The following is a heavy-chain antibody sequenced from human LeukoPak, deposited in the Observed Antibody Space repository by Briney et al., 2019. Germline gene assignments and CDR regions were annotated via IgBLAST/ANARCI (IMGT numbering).Heavy chain of an antibody. CDR1: GYTFTAYA. J-gene: IGHJ4*02. CDR3: ARVYRETSYFDY. V-gene: IGHV1-3*04. Sequence: ASVKVSCKASGYTFTAYAIHWVRQAPGQRLEWMGWINTGHGNTKYSQRFQGRVTITRDTSTNTAYMALSSLRFEDTAIYYCARVYRETSYFDYWGQGTLVTVSS. D-gene: IGHD4-11*01. CDR2: INTGHGNT.